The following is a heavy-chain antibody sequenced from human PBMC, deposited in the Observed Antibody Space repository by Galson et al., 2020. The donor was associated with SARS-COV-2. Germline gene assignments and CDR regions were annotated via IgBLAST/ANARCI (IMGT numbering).Heavy chain of an antibody. CDR2: VYYSGTT. CDR1: GYSNSPYY. J-gene: IGHJ2*01. CDR3: ARRLTGIYWYFDL. Sequence: ASETLSLTCNVSGYSNSPYYWSWILQPPGKGLEWIGFVYYSGTTNYNPSLKSRVTISVDTSKNYFSLSLTSVTAADTAVYYCARRLTGIYWYFDLWGRGTLVTVSS. D-gene: IGHD3-9*01. V-gene: IGHV4-59*01.